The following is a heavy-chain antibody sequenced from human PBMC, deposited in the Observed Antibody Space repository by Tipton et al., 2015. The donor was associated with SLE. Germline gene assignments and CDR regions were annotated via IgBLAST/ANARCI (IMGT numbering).Heavy chain of an antibody. Sequence: TLSLTCAVYGGSFSAYYWSWIRQHPGKGLEWIGYIYYSGSTYYNPSLKSRVTISVDTSKNQFSLKLSSVTAADTAVYYCARGEWGGHYFDYWGQGTLVTVSS. V-gene: IGHV4-31*11. CDR3: ARGEWGGHYFDY. CDR1: GGSFSAYY. D-gene: IGHD1-26*01. J-gene: IGHJ4*02. CDR2: IYYSGST.